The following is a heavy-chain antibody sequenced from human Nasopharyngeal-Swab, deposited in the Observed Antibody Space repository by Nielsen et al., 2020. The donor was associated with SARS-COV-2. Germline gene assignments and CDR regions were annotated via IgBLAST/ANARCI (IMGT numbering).Heavy chain of an antibody. V-gene: IGHV3-7*01. J-gene: IGHJ6*02. Sequence: GESLKISCASSGFPFRNFLLSLVRQAPGKGLEWVANIKQDGSEQYYVDSVKGRFTISRDNAKNSLYLQMNSLSAEDTAVYYCARDQYYDSSGYYYYGMDVWGQGTTVTVSS. CDR1: GFPFRNFL. D-gene: IGHD3-22*01. CDR3: ARDQYYDSSGYYYYGMDV. CDR2: IKQDGSEQ.